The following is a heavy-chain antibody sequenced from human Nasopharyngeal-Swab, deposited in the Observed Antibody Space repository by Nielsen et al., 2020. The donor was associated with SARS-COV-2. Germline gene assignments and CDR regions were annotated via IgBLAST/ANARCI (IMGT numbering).Heavy chain of an antibody. CDR1: GFTFSRYT. Sequence: GESLKISCVASGFTFSRYTMHWVRQAPGKGLEWVAVISYDGSNKYYADSVKGRFTISRDISKNTLYLQMNSLRAEDTAVFYCASTPLDSSDYYYAFHYWGRGTLVTVSS. J-gene: IGHJ4*02. CDR2: ISYDGSNK. CDR3: ASTPLDSSDYYYAFHY. D-gene: IGHD3-22*01. V-gene: IGHV3-30-3*01.